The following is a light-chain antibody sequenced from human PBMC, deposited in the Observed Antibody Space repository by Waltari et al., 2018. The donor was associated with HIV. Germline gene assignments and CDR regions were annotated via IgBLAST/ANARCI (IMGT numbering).Light chain of an antibody. V-gene: IGKV1-9*01. CDR3: QQLNTYPHT. J-gene: IGKJ2*01. Sequence: DIHLTQSPSFLSASVGDRVTITCRASQDSSNSVAWYQQRPGKAPKLLMYSTSTLQSGVPSRFRGSRSRTEFNLTIASLQAEDFATYFCQQLNTYPHTFGQGTKVEI. CDR2: STS. CDR1: QDSSNS.